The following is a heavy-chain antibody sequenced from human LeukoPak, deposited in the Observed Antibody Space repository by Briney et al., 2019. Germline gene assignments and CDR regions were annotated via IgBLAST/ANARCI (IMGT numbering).Heavy chain of an antibody. CDR2: IYYSGST. Sequence: SETLSLTCTVSGDSISSYYWDWVRQPPGKGLEWIGYIYYSGSTNCNPSLKSRVTISIDTSKNQFSLKLRSVTAADTAVYYCAREVPIVRGLRWDYWGQGTLVTVSS. J-gene: IGHJ4*02. CDR1: GDSISSYY. D-gene: IGHD3-10*01. CDR3: AREVPIVRGLRWDY. V-gene: IGHV4-59*01.